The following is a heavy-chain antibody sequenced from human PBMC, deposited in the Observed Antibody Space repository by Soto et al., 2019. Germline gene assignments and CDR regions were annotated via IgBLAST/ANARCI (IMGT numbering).Heavy chain of an antibody. CDR1: GGTISSYY. D-gene: IGHD1-26*01. CDR2: IYYSGST. Sequence: SETMSLTSTVSGGTISSYYGSLIRQPPGKGLEWIGYIYYSGSTNYNPSLKSRVTISVDTSKNQFSLKLTSVTAADTAVYYCARRYGGNFDYWGQGTLLTVSS. J-gene: IGHJ4*02. V-gene: IGHV4-59*01. CDR3: ARRYGGNFDY.